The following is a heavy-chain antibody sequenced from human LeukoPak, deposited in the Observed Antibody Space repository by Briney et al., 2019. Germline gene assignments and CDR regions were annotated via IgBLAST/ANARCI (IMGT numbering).Heavy chain of an antibody. CDR2: ISSSGSTI. D-gene: IGHD3-22*01. CDR1: GFTFSSYE. J-gene: IGHJ5*02. V-gene: IGHV3-48*03. CDR3: ASRLHYYDSSGYYYL. Sequence: PGGSLRLSCAASGFTFSSYEMNWVRQAPGKGLEWVSYISSSGSTISYADSVKGRFTISRDNAKNSLYLQMNSLRAEDTAVYYCASRLHYYDSSGYYYLWGQGTLVTVSS.